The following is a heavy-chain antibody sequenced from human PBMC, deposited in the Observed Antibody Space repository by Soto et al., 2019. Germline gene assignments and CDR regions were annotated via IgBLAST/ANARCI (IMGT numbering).Heavy chain of an antibody. J-gene: IGHJ5*02. V-gene: IGHV4-30-2*01. CDR1: GGSISSGGYS. CDR3: ARVPGP. CDR2: IYHSGST. Sequence: QLQLQESGSGLVKPSQTLSLTCAVSGGSISSGGYSWSSIRQPPGKVLEWIGYIYHSGSTYYNPSLKSRVTISVDRSKNQLSLTLSSVTAADTAVYYCARVPGPWGQGTLGTVSS.